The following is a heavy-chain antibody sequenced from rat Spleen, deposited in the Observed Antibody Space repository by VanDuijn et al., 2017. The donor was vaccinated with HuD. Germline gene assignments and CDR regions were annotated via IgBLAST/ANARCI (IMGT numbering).Heavy chain of an antibody. CDR3: VRSVFDY. J-gene: IGHJ2*01. CDR2: VIYDGSRT. Sequence: EVQLVESGGGLVQPGRSMKLSCAASGFTFNKYGMTWVRQAPQKGLEWVATVIYDGSRTYYRDSVKGRFTISRDNAKSILYLQMDSLRSEDTATYYCVRSVFDYWGQGVMVTVSS. CDR1: GFTFNKYG. V-gene: IGHV5-29*01.